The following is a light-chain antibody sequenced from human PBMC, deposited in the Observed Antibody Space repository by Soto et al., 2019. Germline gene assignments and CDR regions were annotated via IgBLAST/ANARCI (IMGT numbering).Light chain of an antibody. J-gene: IGKJ1*01. Sequence: DIQMTQSPSTLSASVGDRVTITCRASQSISAWLAWYQQKPGKAPKLLIYKASSLESGVPSRFSGSGSGTEFTLXIXSLXPXXFATYYCQQYNNYGSWTFGQGTKVEIK. CDR1: QSISAW. V-gene: IGKV1-5*03. CDR3: QQYNNYGSWT. CDR2: KAS.